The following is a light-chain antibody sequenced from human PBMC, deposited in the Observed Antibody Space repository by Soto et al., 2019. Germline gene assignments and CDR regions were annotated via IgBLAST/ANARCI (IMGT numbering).Light chain of an antibody. Sequence: EIVMTQSPATLSVSPGERATLSCRASQSVSSNLAWYQQKPGQAPRLLIYGSSTRATGIPARFSGSGSGTEFTLTISSLQPEDFATYYCQQLNSYPRTFGQGTKLEIK. J-gene: IGKJ2*01. CDR2: GSS. V-gene: IGKV3D-15*01. CDR3: QQLNSYPRT. CDR1: QSVSSN.